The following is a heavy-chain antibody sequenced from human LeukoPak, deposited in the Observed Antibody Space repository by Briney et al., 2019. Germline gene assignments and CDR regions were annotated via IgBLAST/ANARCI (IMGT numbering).Heavy chain of an antibody. CDR2: ISPYNGNT. CDR1: GYTFRNYG. V-gene: IGHV1-18*01. Sequence: ASVKVSCKTSGYTFRNYGITWVRQIPGQGLEWMGWISPYNGNTNYAQKLQGRVTVTTDTSTSTAYMELRSLRSDDTAVYYCARQNLRDSDAFDIWGQGTMVTVSS. CDR3: ARQNLRDSDAFDI. D-gene: IGHD2/OR15-2a*01. J-gene: IGHJ3*02.